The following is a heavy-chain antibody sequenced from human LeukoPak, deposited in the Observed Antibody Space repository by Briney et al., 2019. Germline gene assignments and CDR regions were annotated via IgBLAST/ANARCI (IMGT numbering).Heavy chain of an antibody. V-gene: IGHV1-69*05. CDR2: IIPIFGTA. CDR3: ARVQYCSSTSCPGAFDI. J-gene: IGHJ3*02. D-gene: IGHD2-2*01. CDR1: GGTFSSYA. Sequence: ASVKVSCKASGGTFSSYAISWVRQAPGQGLEWMGGIIPIFGTANYAQKLQGRVTITTDESTSTAYMELRSLRSDDTAVYYCARVQYCSSTSCPGAFDIWGQGTMVTVSS.